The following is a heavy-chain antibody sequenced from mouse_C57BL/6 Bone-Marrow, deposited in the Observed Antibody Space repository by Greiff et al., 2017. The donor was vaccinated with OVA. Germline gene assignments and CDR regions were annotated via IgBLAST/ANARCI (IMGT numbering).Heavy chain of an antibody. Sequence: EVQRVESEGGLVQPGSSMKLSCTASGFTFSDYYMAWVRQVPEKGLEWVANINYDGSSTYYLDSLKSRFIISRDNAKTILYLQMSSLKSEDTATYYCAREKGNYYDYEGYYAMDYWGQGTSVTVSS. CDR1: GFTFSDYY. D-gene: IGHD2-4*01. CDR2: INYDGSST. CDR3: AREKGNYYDYEGYYAMDY. J-gene: IGHJ4*01. V-gene: IGHV5-16*01.